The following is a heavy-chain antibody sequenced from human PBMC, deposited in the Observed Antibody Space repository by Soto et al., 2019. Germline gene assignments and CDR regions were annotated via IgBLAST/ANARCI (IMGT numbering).Heavy chain of an antibody. CDR2: INPQTGGT. D-gene: IGHD2-2*01. CDR3: ARERYQVISDGMDV. CDR1: GYTFTGYY. Sequence: GASVKVSCKASGYTFTGYYIHWVREAPGQGLEWMGWINPQTGGTSYAQKFQGRVTLSRDTSINTAYLELTRVRFDDAAVYFCARERYQVISDGMDVWGQGTTVTVSS. J-gene: IGHJ6*02. V-gene: IGHV1-2*02.